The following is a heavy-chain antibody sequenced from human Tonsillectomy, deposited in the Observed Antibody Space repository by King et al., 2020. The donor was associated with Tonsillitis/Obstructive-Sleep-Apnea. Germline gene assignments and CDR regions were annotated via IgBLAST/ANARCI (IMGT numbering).Heavy chain of an antibody. J-gene: IGHJ3*02. CDR3: ARLRPGDPKAFDI. V-gene: IGHV1-46*01. Sequence: QLVQSGAEVKKPGASVKVSCKASGYTFTSYYMHWVRQATGQGLEWMGIINPIGGSTSYAQKFQGRVTMTRDTSTSTVYMELSSLRSEDTAVYYCARLRPGDPKAFDIWGQGTMVTVSS. D-gene: IGHD4-17*01. CDR2: INPIGGST. CDR1: GYTFTSYY.